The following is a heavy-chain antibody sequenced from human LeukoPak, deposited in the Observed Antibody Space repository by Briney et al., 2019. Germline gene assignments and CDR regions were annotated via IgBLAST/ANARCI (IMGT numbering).Heavy chain of an antibody. Sequence: SETLSLTCTVSGGSISSYYWSWIRQPPGEGLEWIGDIDFSGSTNYNPSLKSRLTISVDTSKSQFSLKLTSVTAADTAVYYCARAGSGWSFDYWGQGTLVTVSS. CDR2: IDFSGST. V-gene: IGHV4-59*01. D-gene: IGHD6-19*01. CDR3: ARAGSGWSFDY. J-gene: IGHJ4*02. CDR1: GGSISSYY.